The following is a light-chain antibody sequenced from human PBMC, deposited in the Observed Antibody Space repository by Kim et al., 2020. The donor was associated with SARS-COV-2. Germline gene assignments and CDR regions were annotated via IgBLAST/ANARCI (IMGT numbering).Light chain of an antibody. CDR2: NAA. J-gene: IGKJ5*01. V-gene: IGKV3-20*01. CDR3: QQYESSPMT. Sequence: SPANCPTLSALASASVSRSSLPWYHPRPGQAPSLLIQNAATRAAGIPDIFSGSGSGTDFALNISRLEPEDFAIYYCQQYESSPMTFGQGTRLEIQ. CDR1: ASVSRSS.